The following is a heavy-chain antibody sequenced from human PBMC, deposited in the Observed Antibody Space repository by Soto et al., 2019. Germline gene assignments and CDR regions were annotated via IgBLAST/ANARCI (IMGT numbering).Heavy chain of an antibody. Sequence: SVKVSCKASGGTFSSYAISWVRQAPGQGLEWMGGIIPIFGTANYAQKFQGRVTITADESTSTAYMELSSLRSEDTAVYYCASFYCSGGSCYWPDYYYGMDVWGQ. CDR2: IIPIFGTA. CDR1: GGTFSSYA. D-gene: IGHD2-15*01. J-gene: IGHJ6*02. V-gene: IGHV1-69*13. CDR3: ASFYCSGGSCYWPDYYYGMDV.